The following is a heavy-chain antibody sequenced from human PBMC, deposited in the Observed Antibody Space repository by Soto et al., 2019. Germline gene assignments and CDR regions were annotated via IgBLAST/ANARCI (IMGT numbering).Heavy chain of an antibody. V-gene: IGHV5-10-1*01. J-gene: IGHJ5*02. Sequence: GESLRISCKGSGYSFAGYWITWVRQKPGKGLEWMGRIDPSDSQTYYSPSFRGHVTISATKSITTVFLQWSSLRASDTAMYYCARLIYFSDNCPNLQYQLDSSGQGSSVIVSS. CDR3: ARLIYFSDNCPNLQYQLDS. CDR2: IDPSDSQT. CDR1: GYSFAGYW. D-gene: IGHD2-2*01.